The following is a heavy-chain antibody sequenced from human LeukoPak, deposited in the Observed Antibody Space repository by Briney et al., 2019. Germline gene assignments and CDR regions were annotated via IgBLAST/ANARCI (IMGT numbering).Heavy chain of an antibody. J-gene: IGHJ3*02. CDR2: ISSSGSTI. V-gene: IGHV3-11*01. CDR1: GFTFSDYY. CDR3: ARDMAYYDSSDAFDI. Sequence: GGSLRLPCAASGFTFSDYYMSWIRQAPGKGLEWVSYISSSGSTIYYADSVKGRFTISRDNAKNSLYLQMNSLRAEDTAVYYCARDMAYYDSSDAFDIWGQGTMVTVSS. D-gene: IGHD3-22*01.